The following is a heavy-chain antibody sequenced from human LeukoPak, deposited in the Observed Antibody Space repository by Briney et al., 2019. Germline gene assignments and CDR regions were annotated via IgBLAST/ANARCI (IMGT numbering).Heavy chain of an antibody. Sequence: ASVKVSCKASGYTFTGYYMHWVRQAPGQGLEWMGWINPNSGGTNYAQKFQGRVTMTRDTSISTAYMELSRLRSGDAAVYYCARAYKWLPFDYWGQGTLVTVSS. J-gene: IGHJ4*02. D-gene: IGHD3-22*01. CDR2: INPNSGGT. V-gene: IGHV1-2*02. CDR1: GYTFTGYY. CDR3: ARAYKWLPFDY.